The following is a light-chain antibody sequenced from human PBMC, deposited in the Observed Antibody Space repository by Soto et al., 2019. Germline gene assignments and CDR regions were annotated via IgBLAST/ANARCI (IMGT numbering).Light chain of an antibody. V-gene: IGKV3-11*01. J-gene: IGKJ5*01. CDR2: DAS. Sequence: EIVLTQSPATLSLSPGERATLFCRASQSVTNYLAWYQQKPGQAPRLLIYDASNRATGIPARFSGSGSGTDFTLTISSLEPEDFAVYYCQQRSIWPPITFGQGTRLEIK. CDR1: QSVTNY. CDR3: QQRSIWPPIT.